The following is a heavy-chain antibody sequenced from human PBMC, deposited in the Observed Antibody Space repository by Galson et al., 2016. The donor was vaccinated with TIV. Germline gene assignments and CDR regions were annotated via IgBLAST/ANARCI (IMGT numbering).Heavy chain of an antibody. CDR3: ARVAHTYFFETSGLGY. CDR2: IIPMLGMA. Sequence: SVKVSCKASGGTFSSYTISWVRQAPGQGLGWMGRIIPMLGMANYAQKFQGRVTITADKSTSTAYMELSSLRSDDTAVYYCARVAHTYFFETSGLGYWGQGTLVTVSS. V-gene: IGHV1-69*02. CDR1: GGTFSSYT. J-gene: IGHJ4*02. D-gene: IGHD3-22*01.